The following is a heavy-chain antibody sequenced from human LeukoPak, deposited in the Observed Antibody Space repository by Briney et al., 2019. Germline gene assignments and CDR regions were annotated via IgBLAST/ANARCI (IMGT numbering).Heavy chain of an antibody. D-gene: IGHD3-22*01. CDR3: ARGGGLYYDSSGYYYGSN. J-gene: IGHJ4*02. Sequence: GASVKVSCKASGGTFSSYAISWVRQAPGQGLEWMGGIIPIFGTANYAQKFQGRVTITADESTSTAYMELSGLRSEDTAVYYCARGGGLYYDSSGYYYGSNWGQGTLVTASS. CDR1: GGTFSSYA. CDR2: IIPIFGTA. V-gene: IGHV1-69*13.